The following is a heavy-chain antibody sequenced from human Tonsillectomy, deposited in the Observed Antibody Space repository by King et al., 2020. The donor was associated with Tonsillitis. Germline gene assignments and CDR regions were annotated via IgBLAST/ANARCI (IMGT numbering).Heavy chain of an antibody. V-gene: IGHV3-23*04. CDR3: AKGYDFWRGYYAFGI. CDR2: ISGGDGST. CDR1: GFTFRRYA. D-gene: IGHD3-3*01. J-gene: IGHJ3*02. Sequence: VQLVESGGGLVQPGGSLRLSCAASGFTFRRYAMSWVRQAPGKGLEWVSTISGGDGSTYYADSVKGRFTISRDNSKNTLYLQMNSLRVEDTAVYYCAKGYDFWRGYYAFGIWGQGTMVTVSS.